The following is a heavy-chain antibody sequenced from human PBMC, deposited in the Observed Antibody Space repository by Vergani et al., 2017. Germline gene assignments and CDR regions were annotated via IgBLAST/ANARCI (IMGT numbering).Heavy chain of an antibody. V-gene: IGHV4-38-2*01. CDR2: IYRTGRT. CDR3: ARRSGIVYDIFSGTHYFFDF. J-gene: IGHJ4*02. Sequence: QVQLQESGPGLVKPSETLSLTCAVSGFSIDNGYYWDWIRQPPGKGLEWIGSIYRTGRTHFNPSLKSRVTISVDTSNNHFSLRLNSLTAANTAVYYCARRSGIVYDIFSGTHYFFDFWGQGTRVTVSS. D-gene: IGHD3-9*01. CDR1: GFSIDNGYY.